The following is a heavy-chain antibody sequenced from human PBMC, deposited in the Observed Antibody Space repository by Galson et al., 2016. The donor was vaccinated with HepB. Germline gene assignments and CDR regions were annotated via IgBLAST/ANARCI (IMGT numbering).Heavy chain of an antibody. J-gene: IGHJ4*02. Sequence: SETLSLTCTVSGGSISTYYWSWIRQPPGKGLEWIGYIYYSGSTNYNPSLKSRVTISVDTSKNQFSLKLSSVTAADTAVYYCARLLFFQGDYSPGYFDYWGQGTLVTVSS. V-gene: IGHV4-59*01. CDR2: IYYSGST. D-gene: IGHD3-22*01. CDR1: GGSISTYY. CDR3: ARLLFFQGDYSPGYFDY.